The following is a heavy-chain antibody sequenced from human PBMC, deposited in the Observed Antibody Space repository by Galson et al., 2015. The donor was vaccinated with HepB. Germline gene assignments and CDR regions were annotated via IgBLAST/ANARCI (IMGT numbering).Heavy chain of an antibody. D-gene: IGHD3-22*01. CDR3: ATDSSPYYYDTSGNFGYFDL. Sequence: SCKASGFIFSSSAMQWVRQVRGQRLEWIGWIVVGSGNTNYAQKFQERVTITRDMSTNTAYMELSSLRSEDTAVYYCATDSSPYYYDTSGNFGYFDLWGRGTLVTVSP. V-gene: IGHV1-58*02. CDR2: IVVGSGNT. CDR1: GFIFSSSA. J-gene: IGHJ2*01.